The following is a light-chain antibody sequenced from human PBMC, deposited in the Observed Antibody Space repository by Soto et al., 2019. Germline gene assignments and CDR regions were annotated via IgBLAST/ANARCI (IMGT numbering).Light chain of an antibody. Sequence: QSVLTQPASVSGSPGQSITISCTGTSSDVGSYNLVSWYQQHPGKAPKLMIYEVSKRPSGVSNRFSGSKSGNTAPLTISGLQAEDEADYYCCSYAGSSTEEGFGTGTKVTVL. J-gene: IGLJ1*01. CDR2: EVS. CDR1: SSDVGSYNL. CDR3: CSYAGSSTEEG. V-gene: IGLV2-23*02.